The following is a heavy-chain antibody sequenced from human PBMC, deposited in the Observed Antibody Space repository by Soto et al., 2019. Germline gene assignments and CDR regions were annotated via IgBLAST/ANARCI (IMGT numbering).Heavy chain of an antibody. CDR1: GYTFTSYG. Sequence: QVQLVQSGAEVKKPGASVKVSCKASGYTFTSYGISWVRQAPGQGLEWMGWISAYNGNTNYAQKLQGRVTMTTDTSTSTAYMELRSLRSDDTAVYYCARADAVAPEHYYYDSSGYSYYFDYWGQGTLVTVSS. V-gene: IGHV1-18*01. J-gene: IGHJ4*02. D-gene: IGHD3-22*01. CDR3: ARADAVAPEHYYYDSSGYSYYFDY. CDR2: ISAYNGNT.